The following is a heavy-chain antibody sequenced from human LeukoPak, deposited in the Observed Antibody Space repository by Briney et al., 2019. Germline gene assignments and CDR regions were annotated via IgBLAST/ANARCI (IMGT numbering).Heavy chain of an antibody. CDR2: IKQDGSEK. CDR3: ARTRRYFGSQPFDY. D-gene: IGHD3-9*01. Sequence: HPGGSLRLSCAASGFTFSSYWMSWVRQAPGKWLEWVANIKQDGSEKYYVDSVKGRFTISRDNAKNSLYLQMNSLRAEDTAVYYRARTRRYFGSQPFDYWGQGTLVTVSS. J-gene: IGHJ4*02. CDR1: GFTFSSYW. V-gene: IGHV3-7*01.